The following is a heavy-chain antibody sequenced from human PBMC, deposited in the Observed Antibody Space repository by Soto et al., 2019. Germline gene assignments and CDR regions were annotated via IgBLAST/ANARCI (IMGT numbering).Heavy chain of an antibody. CDR1: GASVSSTYW. V-gene: IGHV4-4*02. J-gene: IGHJ4*02. D-gene: IGHD6-13*01. CDR3: ARYNAASGTYYFDF. Sequence: PSETLSLTCAVSGASVSSTYWCSWVRQPPGKGPEWIGEINHRGSANYNPSLKSRVTISVDISKSQFSLRLTSVTAADTAVYYCARYNAASGTYYFDFWGQGALVTVSS. CDR2: INHRGSA.